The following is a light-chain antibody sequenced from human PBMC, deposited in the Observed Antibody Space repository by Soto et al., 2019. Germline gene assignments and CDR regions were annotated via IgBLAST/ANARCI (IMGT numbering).Light chain of an antibody. J-gene: IGKJ4*01. Sequence: EIVLTQSPATLSLSPGKRATLSCRASQGTSRYLAWYQQKPGQAPRLLIYDASNRATGIPARFSGSGSGTDFTLTISSLEPEDFAVYYCQQRSNRPLTFGGGTKVEI. V-gene: IGKV3-11*01. CDR1: QGTSRY. CDR3: QQRSNRPLT. CDR2: DAS.